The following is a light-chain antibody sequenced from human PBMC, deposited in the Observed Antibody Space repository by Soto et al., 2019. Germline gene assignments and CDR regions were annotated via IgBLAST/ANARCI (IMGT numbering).Light chain of an antibody. Sequence: DVEMTQSPSTLPTSIGDRVTINCRASQNVSNWLAWYQQKPGKAPKLLIYKASRLESGVPSRFSASGSGTDFTLTINSLQSDDFATYFCQQYGKEPTFGQGTKLEIK. V-gene: IGKV1-5*03. CDR2: KAS. J-gene: IGKJ2*01. CDR3: QQYGKEPT. CDR1: QNVSNW.